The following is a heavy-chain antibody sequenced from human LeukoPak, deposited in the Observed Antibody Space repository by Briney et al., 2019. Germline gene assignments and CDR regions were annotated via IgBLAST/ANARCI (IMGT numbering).Heavy chain of an antibody. CDR3: AREHFDY. Sequence: SETLSLTCAVSGYSISSNYYWGWIRQPPGKGLEWIGCFYHSGNTYYNPSLKSRVTISVDTSKNQFSLKLSSVTAADTAVYYCAREHFDYWGQGALATVSS. CDR1: GYSISSNYY. V-gene: IGHV4-38-2*02. CDR2: FYHSGNT. J-gene: IGHJ4*02.